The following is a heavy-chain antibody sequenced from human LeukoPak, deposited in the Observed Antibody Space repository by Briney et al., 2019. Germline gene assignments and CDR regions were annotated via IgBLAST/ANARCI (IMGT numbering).Heavy chain of an antibody. CDR1: GGSVGSGSYY. Sequence: SETLSLTCTVSGGSVGSGSYYWSWIRQPPGKGLEWIGYIYYSGSTNYNPSLKSRVTISVDTSKNQFSLKLSSVTAADTAVYYCARASSLEPTYFDYWGQGTLVTVSS. V-gene: IGHV4-61*01. J-gene: IGHJ4*02. D-gene: IGHD1-1*01. CDR2: IYYSGST. CDR3: ARASSLEPTYFDY.